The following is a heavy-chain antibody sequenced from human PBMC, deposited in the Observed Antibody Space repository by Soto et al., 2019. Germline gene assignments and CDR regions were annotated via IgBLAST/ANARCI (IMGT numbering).Heavy chain of an antibody. CDR3: ARALPPSMGRGFDY. CDR1: GFTFSSYG. CDR2: IWYDGSNE. Sequence: QVQLVESGGGVVQPGRSLTLSCAASGFTFSSYGMHWVRQAPGKGLEWVALIWYDGSNEYYVDSVKGRFTISRDDSRNTLALQMNSLSPEDTAVYYCARALPPSMGRGFDYWGQGTLVTVSP. D-gene: IGHD3-10*01. J-gene: IGHJ4*02. V-gene: IGHV3-33*01.